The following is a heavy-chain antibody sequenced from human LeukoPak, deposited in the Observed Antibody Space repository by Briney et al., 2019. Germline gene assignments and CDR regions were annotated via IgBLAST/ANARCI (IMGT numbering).Heavy chain of an antibody. J-gene: IGHJ4*02. CDR2: ISGSGGST. V-gene: IGHV3-23*01. CDR3: ARGLWFGEFLDY. D-gene: IGHD3-10*01. CDR1: GFTFSSYA. Sequence: PGGSLRLSCAASGFTFSSYAMSWVRQAPGKGLEWVSAISGSGGSTYYADSVKGRFTISRDNPKNTLYLQMNSLRAEDTAVYYCARGLWFGEFLDYWGQGTLVTVSS.